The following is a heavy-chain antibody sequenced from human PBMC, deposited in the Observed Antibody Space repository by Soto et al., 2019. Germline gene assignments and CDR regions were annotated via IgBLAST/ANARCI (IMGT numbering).Heavy chain of an antibody. CDR3: ARDQSYYYDSTGYHDAFDI. D-gene: IGHD3-22*01. V-gene: IGHV4-31*03. CDR1: GGSISSGGYY. CDR2: IYYSGIT. J-gene: IGHJ3*02. Sequence: QVQLQESGPGLVKPSQTLSLTCTVSGGSISSGGYYWSWIRQHPGKGLEWIGYIYYSGITYYSPSHKSRVNISVDTSKNQFSLKLNSVTAADTAVYFCARDQSYYYDSTGYHDAFDIWGQGTMVTVSS.